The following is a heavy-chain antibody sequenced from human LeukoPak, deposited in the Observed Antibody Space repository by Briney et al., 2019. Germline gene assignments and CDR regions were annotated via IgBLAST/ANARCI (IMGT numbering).Heavy chain of an antibody. CDR1: GGSISSGSYY. D-gene: IGHD3-3*01. J-gene: IGHJ4*02. CDR3: ARGPIAIFGVVVLYYFDY. CDR2: IYTSGST. Sequence: MPSETLSLTSTVSGGSISSGSYYWSWIRQPAGKGLEWIGRIYTSGSTNYNPSLKSRVTISVDTSKSQFSLKLSSVTAADTAVYYCARGPIAIFGVVVLYYFDYWGQGTLVTVSS. V-gene: IGHV4-61*02.